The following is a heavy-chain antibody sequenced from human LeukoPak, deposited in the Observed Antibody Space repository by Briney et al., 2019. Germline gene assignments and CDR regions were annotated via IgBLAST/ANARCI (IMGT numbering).Heavy chain of an antibody. V-gene: IGHV4-39*01. J-gene: IGHJ4*02. D-gene: IGHD3-16*01. CDR2: IYHSGST. Sequence: SETLSLTCTVSGGSISSDAYYGGWTRQPPKKGLKWIGTIYHSGSTYLNPSLRSRLTISVDTSKNQFSLNLSSVTAADTAVYYCARLDGAWGYFDYWGQGTLVTVSS. CDR3: ARLDGAWGYFDY. CDR1: GGSISSDAYY.